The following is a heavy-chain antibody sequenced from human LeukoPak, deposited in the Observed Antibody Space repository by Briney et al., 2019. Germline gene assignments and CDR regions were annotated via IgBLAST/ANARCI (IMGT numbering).Heavy chain of an antibody. CDR2: ISYDGSNK. V-gene: IGHV3-30-3*01. J-gene: IGHJ6*02. CDR3: AKDPGGVTSRYYYYYGMDV. Sequence: PGRSLRLSCAASGFTFSSYAMHWVRQAPGKGLEWVAVISYDGSNKYYADSVKGRFTISRDNSKNTLYLQMNSLRAEDTAVYYCAKDPGGVTSRYYYYYGMDVWGQGTTVTVSS. D-gene: IGHD3-16*01. CDR1: GFTFSSYA.